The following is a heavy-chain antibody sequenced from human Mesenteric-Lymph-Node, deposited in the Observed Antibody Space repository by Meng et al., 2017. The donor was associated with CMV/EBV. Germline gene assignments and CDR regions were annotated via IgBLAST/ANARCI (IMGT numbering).Heavy chain of an antibody. CDR3: ARSANSGSYYGQLDS. CDR2: INPNSGGT. D-gene: IGHD1-26*01. V-gene: IGHV1-2*02. Sequence: ASVKVSCKASGYTFTGYYMHWVRQAPGQGLEWMGWINPNSGGTNYAQKFQGRVTMTRDMSINTAYMELSRLRSEDTAVYYRARSANSGSYYGQLDSWGQGTLVTVSS. CDR1: GYTFTGYY. J-gene: IGHJ5*01.